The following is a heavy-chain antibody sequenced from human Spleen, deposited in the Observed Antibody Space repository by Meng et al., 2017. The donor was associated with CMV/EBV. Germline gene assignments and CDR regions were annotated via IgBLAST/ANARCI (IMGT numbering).Heavy chain of an antibody. Sequence: GGSLRLSCAASRFIFSSYAMHWVRQAPGKGLEWVAVISYDGSNKYYADSVKGRFTISRDNSKNTLYLQMNSLRAEDTAVYYCARENRFLEWLFQYYYYGMDVWGQGTTVTVSS. CDR2: ISYDGSNK. CDR3: ARENRFLEWLFQYYYYGMDV. D-gene: IGHD3-3*01. V-gene: IGHV3-30*04. J-gene: IGHJ6*02. CDR1: RFIFSSYA.